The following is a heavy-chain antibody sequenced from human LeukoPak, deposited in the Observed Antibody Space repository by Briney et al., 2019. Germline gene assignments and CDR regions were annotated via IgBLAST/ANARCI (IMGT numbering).Heavy chain of an antibody. CDR1: GGSINSTRYY. J-gene: IGHJ6*03. CDR2: IYYSGDT. Sequence: SETLSLTCTVSGGSINSTRYYWGWICQPPGKGLEWIGSIYYSGDTHYNPSLRSRVTISVDTSKNQFSLRMHSMTAADTSFYYCATGSMTTRYYYYFHMDVWGPGTTVTVSS. V-gene: IGHV4-39*01. CDR3: ATGSMTTRYYYYFHMDV. D-gene: IGHD4-11*01.